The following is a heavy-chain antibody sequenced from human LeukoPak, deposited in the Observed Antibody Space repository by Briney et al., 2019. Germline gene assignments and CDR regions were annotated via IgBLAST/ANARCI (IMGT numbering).Heavy chain of an antibody. Sequence: ASVKVSCKASGYTFTGYYMHLVRQAPGQGLEWMGWINPNSGGTNYAQKFQGRVTMTRDTSISTAYMELSRLRSDDTAVYYCARSDRRFLEWLLPHYGMDVWGQGTTVTVSS. D-gene: IGHD3-3*01. CDR1: GYTFTGYY. J-gene: IGHJ6*02. V-gene: IGHV1-2*02. CDR3: ARSDRRFLEWLLPHYGMDV. CDR2: INPNSGGT.